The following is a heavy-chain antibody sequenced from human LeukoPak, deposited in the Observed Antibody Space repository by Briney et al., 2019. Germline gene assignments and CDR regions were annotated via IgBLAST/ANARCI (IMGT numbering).Heavy chain of an antibody. D-gene: IGHD5-12*01. V-gene: IGHV1-69*04. CDR3: ATTPRDIVATEGGY. CDR1: GGTFSSYA. Sequence: SVKVSCKASGGTFSSYAISWVRQAPGQGLEWMGRIIPILGIANYAQKFQGRVTITADKSTSTAYMELSSLRSEDTAVYYCATTPRDIVATEGGYWGQGTLVTVSP. CDR2: IIPILGIA. J-gene: IGHJ4*02.